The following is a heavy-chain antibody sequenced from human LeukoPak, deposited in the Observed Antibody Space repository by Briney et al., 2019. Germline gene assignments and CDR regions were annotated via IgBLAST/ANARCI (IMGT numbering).Heavy chain of an antibody. Sequence: PGGSLRLSCAASGFTFSSYAMSWVRQAPGKGLEWVSAISGSGGSTYYADSVKGRFTISRDNAKNTLYLQMNSLRAEDTAVYYCARSPLYDFWNPFDYWGQGTLVTVSS. J-gene: IGHJ4*02. CDR3: ARSPLYDFWNPFDY. CDR1: GFTFSSYA. V-gene: IGHV3-23*01. D-gene: IGHD3-3*01. CDR2: ISGSGGST.